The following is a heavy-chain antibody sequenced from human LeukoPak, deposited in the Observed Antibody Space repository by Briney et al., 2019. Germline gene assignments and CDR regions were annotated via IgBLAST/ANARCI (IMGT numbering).Heavy chain of an antibody. Sequence: PGGSLRLSCADSVFTFSGYWMNWVRQAPGKGLEWVANINQNGGEKYYVDSVKGRFTISRDNGKNSLYLQMNSLRAEDTAVYYCARGPKRLVVVAATSWFDPWGQGTLVTVSS. CDR3: ARGPKRLVVVAATSWFDP. CDR1: VFTFSGYW. J-gene: IGHJ5*02. CDR2: INQNGGEK. V-gene: IGHV3-7*03. D-gene: IGHD2-15*01.